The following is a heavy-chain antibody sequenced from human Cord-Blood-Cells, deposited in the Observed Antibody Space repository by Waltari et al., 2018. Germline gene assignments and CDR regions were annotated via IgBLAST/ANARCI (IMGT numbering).Heavy chain of an antibody. V-gene: IGHV1-3*01. CDR1: GYTFTSYA. Sequence: QVQLVQSGAEVKKPGASVKVSCKASGYTFTSYALHWVRQAPGHRLECMGWIKAGKGNRKYSQKLQGRVTITRDTSASTAYMELSSLRSEDTAVYYCARGARIVVVPAAIDYWGQGTLVTVSS. D-gene: IGHD2-2*02. J-gene: IGHJ4*02. CDR3: ARGARIVVVPAAIDY. CDR2: IKAGKGNR.